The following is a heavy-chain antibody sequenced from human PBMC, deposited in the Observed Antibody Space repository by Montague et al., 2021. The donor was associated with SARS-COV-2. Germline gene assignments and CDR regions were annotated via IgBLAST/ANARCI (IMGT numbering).Heavy chain of an antibody. V-gene: IGHV4-59*01. CDR1: GDSISTYY. D-gene: IGHD3-22*01. Sequence: SETLSLTCTVSGDSISTYYWSWIRQPQVKGLEWIGYIYYNWYTTYNPTLKSRVTISVDTSKNQFSLRLSLVAAADTAVYFCARGGATYYYDTSGYVNAFDTWGQGTMVTVSS. CDR2: IYYNWYT. CDR3: ARGGATYYYDTSGYVNAFDT. J-gene: IGHJ3*02.